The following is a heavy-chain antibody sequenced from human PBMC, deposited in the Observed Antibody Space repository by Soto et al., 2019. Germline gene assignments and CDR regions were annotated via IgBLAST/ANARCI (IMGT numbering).Heavy chain of an antibody. CDR3: ARDDDNDANALDY. CDR2: IVVGSGNT. Sequence: ASVKVSCKASGFTFTSSAVQWVRQARGQRLEWIGWIVVGSGNTNYAQKFRERVTITRDMSTSTAYMDLQMNNLRDEDTAVYYCARDDDNDANALDYWGPGTLVTVSS. J-gene: IGHJ4*02. V-gene: IGHV1-58*01. CDR1: GFTFTSSA.